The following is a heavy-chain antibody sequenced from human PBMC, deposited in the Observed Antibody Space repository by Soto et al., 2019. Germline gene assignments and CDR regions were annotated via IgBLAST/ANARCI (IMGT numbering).Heavy chain of an antibody. V-gene: IGHV1-69*13. CDR1: GGTFSSYA. D-gene: IGHD3-22*01. CDR2: IIPIFGTA. Sequence: ASVKVSCKASGGTFSSYAISWVRQAPGQGLEWMGGIIPIFGTANYAQKFQGRVTITADESTSTAYMELSSLRSEDTAVYYCARDLGDSSGYRSSRDYWGQGTLVTVSS. J-gene: IGHJ4*02. CDR3: ARDLGDSSGYRSSRDY.